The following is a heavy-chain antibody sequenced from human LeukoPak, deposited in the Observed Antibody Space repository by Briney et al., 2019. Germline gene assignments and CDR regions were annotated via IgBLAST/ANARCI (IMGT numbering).Heavy chain of an antibody. CDR2: IYHSGST. D-gene: IGHD6-13*01. V-gene: IGHV4-4*02. CDR3: ARDSSSSWASWFDP. Sequence: SGTLSLTCAVSGGSISRSNWWSWVRQPPGKGLEWIGEIYHSGSTNYNLSLKSRVTISVDKSKNQFSLKLSSVTAADTAVYYCARDSSSSWASWFDPWGQGTLVTVSS. J-gene: IGHJ5*02. CDR1: GGSISRSNW.